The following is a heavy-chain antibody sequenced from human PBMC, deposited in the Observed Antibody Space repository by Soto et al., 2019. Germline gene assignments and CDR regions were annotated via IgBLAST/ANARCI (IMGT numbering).Heavy chain of an antibody. CDR3: TSAATRSAFDI. CDR2: IRSKAYGGTT. CDR1: GFTSGDYA. V-gene: IGHV3-49*03. J-gene: IGHJ3*02. D-gene: IGHD2-15*01. Sequence: GGSLRLSCTASGFTSGDYAMSWFRQAPGKGLEWVGFIRSKAYGGTTEYAASVKGRFTISRDDSKSIAYLQMNSLKTEDTAVYYCTSAATRSAFDIWGQGTMVTVSS.